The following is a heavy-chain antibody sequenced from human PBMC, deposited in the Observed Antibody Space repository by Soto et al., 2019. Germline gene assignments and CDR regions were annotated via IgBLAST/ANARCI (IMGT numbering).Heavy chain of an antibody. CDR1: GYIFVNYG. J-gene: IGHJ6*02. D-gene: IGHD3-16*01. Sequence: ASVKGSCKASGYIFVNYGIAWVRQAPGQGLEWMGWISPYTGNTHSATQVQGRLTMTTDTSTSTAYMDLGSLTSDDTAVYYCVMVDNYVTPTPQDVWGQGTTVTVSS. CDR2: ISPYTGNT. CDR3: VMVDNYVTPTPQDV. V-gene: IGHV1-18*01.